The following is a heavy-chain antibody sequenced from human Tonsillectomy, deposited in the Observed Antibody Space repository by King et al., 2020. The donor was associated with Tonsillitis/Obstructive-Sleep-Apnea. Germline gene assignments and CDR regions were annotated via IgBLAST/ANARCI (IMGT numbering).Heavy chain of an antibody. D-gene: IGHD6-6*01. Sequence: VQLVESGGGVVQPGRSLRLSCAASGFTLSTYAIHWVRQAPGKGLEWVAVMSYDGSTKHYADSVKGRFTIARDKSKNTLDLQMNSLRPEDTAVYYCAKSRGSSSGFDFFFDYWGQGTLVTVSS. J-gene: IGHJ4*02. CDR3: AKSRGSSSGFDFFFDY. CDR1: GFTLSTYA. V-gene: IGHV3-30*04. CDR2: MSYDGSTK.